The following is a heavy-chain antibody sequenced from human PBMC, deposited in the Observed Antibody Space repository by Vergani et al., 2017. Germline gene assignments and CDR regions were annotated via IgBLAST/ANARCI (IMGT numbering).Heavy chain of an antibody. D-gene: IGHD6-13*01. J-gene: IGHJ5*02. CDR2: IKQDGSEK. CDR1: GFTFSSYW. CDR3: ARVSIAAAGNWFDP. V-gene: IGHV3-7*01. Sequence: EVQLVESGGGLVQPGGSLRLSCAASGFTFSSYWMSSVRQAPGKGLEWVANIKQDGSEKYYVDSVKGRFTISRDNAKNSLYLQMNSLRAEDTAVYYCARVSIAAAGNWFDPWGQGTLVTVSS.